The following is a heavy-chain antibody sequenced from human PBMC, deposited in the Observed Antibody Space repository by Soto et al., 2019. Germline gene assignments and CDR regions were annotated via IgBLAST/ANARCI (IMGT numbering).Heavy chain of an antibody. V-gene: IGHV3-30*18. J-gene: IGHJ4*02. CDR2: ISYDGSNK. Sequence: GGSLRLSCAASGFTFSGYGMHWVRQAPGKGLEWVAVISYDGSNKYYADSVKGRFTISRDNSKNTLYLQMNSLRAEDTAVYYCAKGGGIRSSGFFDYWGQGTLVTVSS. CDR3: AKGGGIRSSGFFDY. CDR1: GFTFSGYG. D-gene: IGHD6-6*01.